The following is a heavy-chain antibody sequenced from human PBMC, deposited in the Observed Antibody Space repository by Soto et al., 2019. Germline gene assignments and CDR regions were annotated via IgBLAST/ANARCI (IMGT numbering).Heavy chain of an antibody. V-gene: IGHV1-69*06. Sequence: SVKVSCKASGGAFSSYAISWVRQAPGQGLEWMGGIIPIFGTANYAQKFQGRVTITADKSTSTAYMEMSSLRSEDTAVYYRASRLQPANYYYGMDVCGQGTTVTVYS. J-gene: IGHJ6*02. CDR2: IIPIFGTA. CDR3: ASRLQPANYYYGMDV. CDR1: GGAFSSYA. D-gene: IGHD1-1*01.